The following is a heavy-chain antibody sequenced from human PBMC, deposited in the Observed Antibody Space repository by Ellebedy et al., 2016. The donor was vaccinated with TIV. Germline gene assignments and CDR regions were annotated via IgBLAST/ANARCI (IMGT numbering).Heavy chain of an antibody. J-gene: IGHJ3*02. D-gene: IGHD5-18*01. V-gene: IGHV3-23*01. CDR3: AKWRGYNYDDHAFDI. Sequence: GESLKISCAASGFTFDSYAMTWVRQAPGKGLEWVSSITGLGNNAYYADSVKGRFSISRDNSKNTLYLQMNSLRVEDTAVYYCAKWRGYNYDDHAFDIWGQGTVVTVSS. CDR1: GFTFDSYA. CDR2: ITGLGNNA.